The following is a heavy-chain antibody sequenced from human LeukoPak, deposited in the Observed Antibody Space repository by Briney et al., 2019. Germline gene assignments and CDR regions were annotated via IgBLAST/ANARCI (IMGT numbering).Heavy chain of an antibody. V-gene: IGHV4-39*07. Sequence: SETLSLTRTVSGGSISSSSYYWGWIRQPPGKGLEWIGSIYYSGSTYYNPSLKSRVTISVDTSKNQFSLKLSSVTAADTAVYYCARDRYGDYYYYYYYMDVWGKGTTVTVSS. J-gene: IGHJ6*03. CDR3: ARDRYGDYYYYYYYMDV. CDR2: IYYSGST. D-gene: IGHD4-17*01. CDR1: GGSISSSSYY.